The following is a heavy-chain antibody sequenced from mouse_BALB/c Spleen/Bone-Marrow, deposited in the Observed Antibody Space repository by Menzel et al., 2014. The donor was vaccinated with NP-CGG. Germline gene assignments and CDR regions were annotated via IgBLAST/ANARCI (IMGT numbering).Heavy chain of an antibody. CDR2: INSNGGST. CDR1: GFTFSSYG. V-gene: IGHV5-6-3*01. CDR3: ARDYYGSSYAMDY. J-gene: IGHJ4*01. D-gene: IGHD1-1*01. Sequence: EVHLVESGGGLVQPGGSLKLSCAASGFTFSSYGMSWVRQTPDKRLELVATINSNGGSTYYPDSVKGRFTISRDNAKNTLYLQMSSPKSEDTAMYYCARDYYGSSYAMDYWGQGTSVTVSS.